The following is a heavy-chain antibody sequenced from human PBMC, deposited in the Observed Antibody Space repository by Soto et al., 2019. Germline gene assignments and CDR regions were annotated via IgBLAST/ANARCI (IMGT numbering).Heavy chain of an antibody. CDR2: ITSKAYGGTT. D-gene: IGHD3-10*01. J-gene: IGHJ4*02. V-gene: IGHV3-49*03. CDR3: SRVPPNNRGAPLDY. CDR1: GFTFCDYA. Sequence: GGSLRLSCTASGFTFCDYAMIWFRQAPGKGLEWVGFITSKAYGGTTEYAATVKGRFTISRDDSKSIAYLQMNSLKTDDTAVYYCSRVPPNNRGAPLDYWGQGTLVTVSS.